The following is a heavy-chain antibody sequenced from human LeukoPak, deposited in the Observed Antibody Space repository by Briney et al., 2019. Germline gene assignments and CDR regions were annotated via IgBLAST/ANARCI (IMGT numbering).Heavy chain of an antibody. CDR2: ISAGGGST. J-gene: IGHJ5*02. D-gene: IGHD6-19*01. CDR1: GFTFSSYA. Sequence: PGGSLRLSCAASGFTFSSYAMSWVRQAPGKGLEWVSAISAGGGSTYYADSVKGRLTISRDNSKNTLFLQMNSLRADDTAVYYCAKGGQQWLVSGNWFDPWGQGTLVTVSS. V-gene: IGHV3-23*01. CDR3: AKGGQQWLVSGNWFDP.